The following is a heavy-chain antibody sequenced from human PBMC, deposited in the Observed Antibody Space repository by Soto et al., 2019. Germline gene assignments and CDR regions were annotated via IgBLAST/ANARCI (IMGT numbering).Heavy chain of an antibody. J-gene: IGHJ3*02. CDR1: GYSFTSYW. V-gene: IGHV5-51*01. D-gene: IGHD6-19*01. CDR3: ARHAGYSSGWYVVWGAFDI. Sequence: PVESLKISCQGSGYSFTSYWIGWVRQMPGNGLEWMGIIYSGDSDTRYSPSFQGQVTISADKSISTAYLQWSSLKDSDTAMYYCARHAGYSSGWYVVWGAFDIWGQGTMVTVSS. CDR2: IYSGDSDT.